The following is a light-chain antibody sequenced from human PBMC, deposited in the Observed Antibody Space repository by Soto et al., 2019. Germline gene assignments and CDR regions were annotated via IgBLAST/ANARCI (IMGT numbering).Light chain of an antibody. Sequence: DTVMTQSPLSLPVTPGEPASISCRSSQSLLYSNGYNYLDWYLQKPGQPPQLLIYLGSNRASGVPDRFSGSGSGTDFTLKISREEAEDVGVYYCMQALQTPLTFGGGTKVEIK. CDR1: QSLLYSNGYNY. CDR2: LGS. CDR3: MQALQTPLT. V-gene: IGKV2-28*01. J-gene: IGKJ4*01.